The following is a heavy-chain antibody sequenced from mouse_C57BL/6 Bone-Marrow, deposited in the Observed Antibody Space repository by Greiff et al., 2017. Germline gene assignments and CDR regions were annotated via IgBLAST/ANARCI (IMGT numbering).Heavy chain of an antibody. Sequence: VQLKQSGAELVRPGASVKLSCTASGFNIKDDYMHWVKQRPEQGLEWIGWIDPENGDTEYASKFQGKATITADTASNTAYLQLSSLTSEDTAVYYCTTSYYRNYYFDYWGQGTTLTVSS. V-gene: IGHV14-4*01. J-gene: IGHJ2*01. CDR1: GFNIKDDY. CDR2: IDPENGDT. D-gene: IGHD2-10*01. CDR3: TTSYYRNYYFDY.